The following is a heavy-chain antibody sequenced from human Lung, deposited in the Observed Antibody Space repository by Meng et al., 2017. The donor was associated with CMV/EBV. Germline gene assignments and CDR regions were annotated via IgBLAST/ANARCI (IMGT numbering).Heavy chain of an antibody. CDR1: GGXISSSSYY. J-gene: IGHJ5*02. CDR3: ARQSPSQYYYDSSGFHNWFDP. V-gene: IGHV4-39*01. Sequence: LXCTVSGGXISSSSYYWGWIRQPPGKGLEWIGSIYYSGSTYYNPSLKSRVTISVDTSKNQFSLKLSSVTAADTAVYYCARQSPSQYYYDSSGFHNWFDPWXQGTXVTVSS. CDR2: IYYSGST. D-gene: IGHD3-22*01.